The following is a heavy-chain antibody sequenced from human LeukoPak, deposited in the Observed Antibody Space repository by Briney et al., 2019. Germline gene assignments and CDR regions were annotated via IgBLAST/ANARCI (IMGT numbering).Heavy chain of an antibody. V-gene: IGHV1-18*01. CDR3: ARVVGRSYDLDY. CDR2: ISAYNGNT. CDR1: GYTFTSYG. J-gene: IGHJ4*02. D-gene: IGHD3-16*01. Sequence: GASVKVSCKASGYTFTSYGISWVRQAPGQGLEWMGWISAYNGNTDYAQSLQGRVTMTIDTSTSTVYMELRSLRSDDTAVYYCARVVGRSYDLDYWGQGTLVTVSS.